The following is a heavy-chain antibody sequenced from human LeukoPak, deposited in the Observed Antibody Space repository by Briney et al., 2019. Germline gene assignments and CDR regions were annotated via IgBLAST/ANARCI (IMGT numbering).Heavy chain of an antibody. CDR3: AKDGKYYDISGAYYCDY. Sequence: GGSLRLSCAASGFTFRAYGMHWVRQAPGKGLEWVAFIRYDARNKYYADSVKGRFTISRDNSKNTLYLQMNSLRAEDTAVYYCAKDGKYYDISGAYYCDYWGQGTLVTVSS. CDR1: GFTFRAYG. D-gene: IGHD3-9*01. V-gene: IGHV3-30*02. CDR2: IRYDARNK. J-gene: IGHJ4*02.